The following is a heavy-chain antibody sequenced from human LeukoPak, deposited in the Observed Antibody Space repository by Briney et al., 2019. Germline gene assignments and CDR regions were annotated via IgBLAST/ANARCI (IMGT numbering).Heavy chain of an antibody. CDR2: ISSSSSTI. D-gene: IGHD3-3*01. Sequence: GRSLRLSCAASGFTFSSYSMNWVRQAAGKGLEWVSYISSSSSTIYYADSVKDRFILSRDNAKNSLYLQMNSLRAEDTAVYYCPRGPTLRFLEWSNWFDPWGQGTLVTVAS. CDR3: PRGPTLRFLEWSNWFDP. CDR1: GFTFSSYS. J-gene: IGHJ5*02. V-gene: IGHV3-48*01.